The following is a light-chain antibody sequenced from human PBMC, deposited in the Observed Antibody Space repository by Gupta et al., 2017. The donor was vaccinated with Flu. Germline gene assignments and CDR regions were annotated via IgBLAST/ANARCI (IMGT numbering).Light chain of an antibody. CDR3: QQYKNWPPYT. CDR2: GAS. CDR1: QSVSSN. V-gene: IGKV3-15*01. Sequence: ELVMTQSPATLSVSPGERATLSCRASQSVSSNLAWYQQKPGQAPRLLIYGASTRATGIPARFSGSGSGTEFTLTISSRQSEDFAVYYCQQYKNWPPYTFGQGTKLEIK. J-gene: IGKJ2*01.